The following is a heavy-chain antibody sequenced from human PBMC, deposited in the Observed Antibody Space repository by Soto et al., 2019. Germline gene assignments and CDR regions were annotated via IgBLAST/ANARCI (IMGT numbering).Heavy chain of an antibody. CDR2: ISGSGGST. CDR1: GFTFSTYA. D-gene: IGHD6-19*01. CDR3: AKDPSTSGPFDY. Sequence: LRLSCAASGFTFSTYAMSWVRQAPGKGLEWVSTISGSGGSTYYADSVKGRFTISRDKSKNTLYLQMNSLRGEDTAVYYCAKDPSTSGPFDYWGQGILVTVSS. J-gene: IGHJ4*02. V-gene: IGHV3-23*01.